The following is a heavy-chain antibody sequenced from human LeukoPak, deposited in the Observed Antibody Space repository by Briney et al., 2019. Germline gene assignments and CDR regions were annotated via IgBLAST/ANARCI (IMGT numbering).Heavy chain of an antibody. D-gene: IGHD3-22*01. CDR2: IYSGGST. Sequence: PGGSLRLSCAASGFTDSSNYMSWVRQAPGKGLEWVSVIYSGGSTYYADSVKGRFTISRDNSKNTLYLQMNSLRAEDTAVYYCAKGARPDYYETSGHFDHWGQGTLVTVSS. CDR1: GFTDSSNY. J-gene: IGHJ4*02. CDR3: AKGARPDYYETSGHFDH. V-gene: IGHV3-53*01.